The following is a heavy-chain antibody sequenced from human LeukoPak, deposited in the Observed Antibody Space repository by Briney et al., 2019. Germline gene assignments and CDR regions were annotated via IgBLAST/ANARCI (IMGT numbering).Heavy chain of an antibody. CDR3: ARESHVRDYDYFDY. J-gene: IGHJ4*02. V-gene: IGHV1-69*13. CDR2: IIPIFGTA. D-gene: IGHD5-12*01. CDR1: GGTFTSYA. Sequence: GASVKLSCKASGGTFTSYAISWVRQAPGQGLEWMGGIIPIFGTANYAQKFQGRVTITADESTSTAYMELSSLRSEDTAVYYCARESHVRDYDYFDYWGQGTLVTVSS.